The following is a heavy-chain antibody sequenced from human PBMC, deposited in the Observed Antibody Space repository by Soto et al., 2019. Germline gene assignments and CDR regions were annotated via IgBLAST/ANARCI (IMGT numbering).Heavy chain of an antibody. CDR3: AQERGGFDP. CDR2: ISYDGSNK. Sequence: QVQLVESGGGVVQPGRSLRLSCAASGFTFNTYGMHWVRQAPGKGLEWVAVISYDGSNKNYADSVKGRFYISRDNSKNTLYLHMNSLRPEDTAVYYCAQERGGFDPWGQGTLVTVSS. V-gene: IGHV3-30*18. D-gene: IGHD3-10*01. CDR1: GFTFNTYG. J-gene: IGHJ5*02.